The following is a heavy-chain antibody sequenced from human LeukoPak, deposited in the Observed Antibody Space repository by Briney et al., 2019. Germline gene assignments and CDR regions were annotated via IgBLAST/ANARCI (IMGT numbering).Heavy chain of an antibody. D-gene: IGHD2-2*01. V-gene: IGHV3-33*01. CDR3: GREGGYCSSTSCPLNYYYYGMDV. CDR1: GFTFSSYG. Sequence: GRSLRLSCAASGFTFSSYGMHWVRQAPGKGLEWVAVIWYDGSNKYYADSVKGRFTISRDNSKNTLYLQMNSLRAEDTAVYYCGREGGYCSSTSCPLNYYYYGMDVWGKGTTVTVSS. CDR2: IWYDGSNK. J-gene: IGHJ6*04.